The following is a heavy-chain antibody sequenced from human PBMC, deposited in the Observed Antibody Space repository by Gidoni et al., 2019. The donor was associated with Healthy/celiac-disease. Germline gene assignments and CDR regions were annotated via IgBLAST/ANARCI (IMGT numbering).Heavy chain of an antibody. D-gene: IGHD1-26*01. CDR1: GFTFSSYS. CDR3: ARDLEKGGSYLNWFDP. CDR2: ISSSSSYI. Sequence: EVQLVESGGGLSKPGGSLRLSCAASGFTFSSYSMNWVRQAPGKGLEWVSSISSSSSYIYYADSVKGRFTISRDNAKNSLYLKMNSLRAEDTAVYYWARDLEKGGSYLNWFDPWGQGTLVTVSS. J-gene: IGHJ5*02. V-gene: IGHV3-21*01.